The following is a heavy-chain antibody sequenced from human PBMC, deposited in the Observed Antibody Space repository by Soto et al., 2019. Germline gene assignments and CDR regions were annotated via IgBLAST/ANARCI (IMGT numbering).Heavy chain of an antibody. V-gene: IGHV3-30*18. CDR3: AKERGRNRNFAMDV. CDR1: GLTFSDYG. J-gene: IGHJ6*02. D-gene: IGHD1-1*01. Sequence: LRLSCVVSGLTFSDYGFHWVRQAPGKGLDWVAAISYDGSFVYYADSVRGRFTISRDNSRNTLDLRMNTLRHEDTAVYYCAKERGRNRNFAMDVWGQGTSVTVSS. CDR2: ISYDGSFV.